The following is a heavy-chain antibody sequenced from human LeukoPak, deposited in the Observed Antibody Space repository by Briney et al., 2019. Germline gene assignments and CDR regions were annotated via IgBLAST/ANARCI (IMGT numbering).Heavy chain of an antibody. J-gene: IGHJ4*02. V-gene: IGHV1-2*06. CDR2: INPNSGGT. CDR3: TRYYYHTSGFDY. D-gene: IGHD3-22*01. CDR1: GYTFTDYY. Sequence: ASVKVSCKASGYTFTDYYIHWARQAPGQGLEWMGRINPNSGGTNYAQNFQGKVTVTRDTSISTVYMELSGLRSDDTAVYYCTRYYYHTSGFDYWGQGTLVTVSS.